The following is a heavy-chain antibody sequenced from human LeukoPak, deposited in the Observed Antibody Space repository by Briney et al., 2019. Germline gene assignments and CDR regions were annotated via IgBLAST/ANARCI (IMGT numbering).Heavy chain of an antibody. V-gene: IGHV4-59*08. Sequence: SETLSLTCTVSGGSISSYYWSWIRQPPGKGLEWIGYIYYSGSTNYNPSLKSRVTISVDTSKNQFSLKLSSVTAADTAVYYCARRGPGGVGAFDIWGQGTMVTVSS. D-gene: IGHD2-8*02. J-gene: IGHJ3*02. CDR3: ARRGPGGVGAFDI. CDR2: IYYSGST. CDR1: GGSISSYY.